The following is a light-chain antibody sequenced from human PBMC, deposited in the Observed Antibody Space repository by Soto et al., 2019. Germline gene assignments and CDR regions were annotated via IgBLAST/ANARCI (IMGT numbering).Light chain of an antibody. CDR1: QDISHY. J-gene: IGKJ1*01. CDR3: PQAYTFPRT. V-gene: IGKV1D-12*01. Sequence: DIQVTQSPSSVSASVGDRVTITCRASQDISHYLAWYQQKPGKAPKLLIYGASSLQSGVPSRFSGSGSGTDFTLTISRLQSEDFATFYFPQAYTFPRTFGQGTKVDMK. CDR2: GAS.